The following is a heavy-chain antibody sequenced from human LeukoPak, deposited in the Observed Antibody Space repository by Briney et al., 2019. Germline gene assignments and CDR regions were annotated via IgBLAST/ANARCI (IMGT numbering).Heavy chain of an antibody. D-gene: IGHD3/OR15-3a*01. J-gene: IGHJ4*02. Sequence: ASVKVSCKASGYTFTGYYMHWVRQAPGQGLEWMGWINPNSGGTNYAQKFQSRVTMTRDTSISTAYMELSRLRSDDTAVYCCARGPGTGPGVYYWGQGTLVTVSS. CDR1: GYTFTGYY. CDR3: ARGPGTGPGVYY. V-gene: IGHV1-2*02. CDR2: INPNSGGT.